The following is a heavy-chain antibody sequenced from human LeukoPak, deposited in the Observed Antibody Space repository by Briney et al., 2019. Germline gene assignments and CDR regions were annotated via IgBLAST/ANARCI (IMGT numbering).Heavy chain of an antibody. V-gene: IGHV4-4*02. CDR1: GGSISSSNW. CDR2: IYHSGST. D-gene: IGHD1-26*01. Sequence: SGTLSLTCAVSGGSISSSNWWSWVRPPPGKGLEWIGEIYHSGSTNYNPSLKSRVTISVDKSKNQFSLTLSSVTAADTAVYYCARDLRAISGSYYYYYGMDVWGQGTTVTVSS. J-gene: IGHJ6*02. CDR3: ARDLRAISGSYYYYYGMDV.